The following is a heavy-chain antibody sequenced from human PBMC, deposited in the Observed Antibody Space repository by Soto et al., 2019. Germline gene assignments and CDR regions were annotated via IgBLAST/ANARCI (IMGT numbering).Heavy chain of an antibody. Sequence: EVQLLESGGGLVQPGGSLRLSCAASGFTCSSNAMTWVRQAPGKGLEWVSTIIGSGGRTYYADSVKGRFTISRDNAKNTLYMQMNSLRAEDTAVYYCAKDGRIAAAGTLPYDYWGQGTLVTVSS. CDR2: IIGSGGRT. CDR1: GFTCSSNA. J-gene: IGHJ4*02. CDR3: AKDGRIAAAGTLPYDY. D-gene: IGHD6-13*01. V-gene: IGHV3-23*01.